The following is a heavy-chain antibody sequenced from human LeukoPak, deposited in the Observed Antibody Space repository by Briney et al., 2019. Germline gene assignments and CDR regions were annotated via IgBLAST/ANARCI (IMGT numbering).Heavy chain of an antibody. CDR2: LYSTESP. J-gene: IGHJ4*02. CDR3: ARGRRAFDY. CDR1: GASLTNPTYY. D-gene: IGHD1-14*01. V-gene: IGHV4-61*01. Sequence: SETLSLTCTVSGASLTNPTYYQWSWIRQPPGKGLELIGSLYSTESPKFNPSLASRVTMSLDTSKSQFFLKLSSVTAADTAVYYCARGRRAFDYWGQGTLVTVSS.